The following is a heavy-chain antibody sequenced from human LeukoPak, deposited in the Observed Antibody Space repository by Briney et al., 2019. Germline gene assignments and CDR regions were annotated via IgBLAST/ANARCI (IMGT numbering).Heavy chain of an antibody. D-gene: IGHD3-10*01. V-gene: IGHV3-7*01. CDR3: ARDERVDSLKGSDWFDP. Sequence: GGSLRLSCVASGFTSGFNFSDFWMTWVRQAPGKGLEWVANIKQDGSEKYYMDSVKGRFTISRDNAKNSLFLQMNSLRAEDTAVYYCARDERVDSLKGSDWFDPWGQGTLVTVSS. CDR1: GFNFSDFW. J-gene: IGHJ5*02. CDR2: IKQDGSEK.